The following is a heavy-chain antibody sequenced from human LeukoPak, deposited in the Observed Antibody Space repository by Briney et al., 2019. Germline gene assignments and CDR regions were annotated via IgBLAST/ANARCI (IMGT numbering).Heavy chain of an antibody. CDR1: GGSISSGSYY. V-gene: IGHV4-61*02. D-gene: IGHD6-19*01. CDR3: ARDFRAVAGVYYYYGMDV. CDR2: IYTSGST. Sequence: SQTLSLTCTVSGGSISSGSYYWRWIRQPAGKGLEWIVRIYTSGSTNYNPSLKSRVTISVDTSKNQFSLKLSSVTAADTAVYYCARDFRAVAGVYYYYGMDVWGQGTTVTVSS. J-gene: IGHJ6*02.